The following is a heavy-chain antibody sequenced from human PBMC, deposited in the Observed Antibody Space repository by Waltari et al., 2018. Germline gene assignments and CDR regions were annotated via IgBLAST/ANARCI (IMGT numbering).Heavy chain of an antibody. Sequence: QVQLVESGGGVVQPGGSLRLSCAASGFTFSSYGMHWVRQAPGKGLEWVAFIRYDGSNKYYADSVKGRFTISRDNSKNTLYLQMNSLRAEDTAVYYCAKEGGLVVAAGYSDYWGQGTLVTVSS. J-gene: IGHJ4*02. CDR3: AKEGGLVVAAGYSDY. V-gene: IGHV3-30*02. CDR1: GFTFSSYG. D-gene: IGHD2-15*01. CDR2: IRYDGSNK.